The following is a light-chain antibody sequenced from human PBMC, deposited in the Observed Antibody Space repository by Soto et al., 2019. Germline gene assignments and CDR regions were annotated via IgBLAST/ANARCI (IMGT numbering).Light chain of an antibody. J-gene: IGKJ2*01. CDR3: QQSYSTPRT. CDR1: QSVSMY. V-gene: IGKV1-39*01. Sequence: DIQMTQSPSSLSASVGDRVTITCRASQSVSMYLNWYQQKPGKAPKVLIYAASSLQSGVPSRFRGSGAGTEFTLSISSLQPEDSATYYCQQSYSTPRTFGQGTKLEIK. CDR2: AAS.